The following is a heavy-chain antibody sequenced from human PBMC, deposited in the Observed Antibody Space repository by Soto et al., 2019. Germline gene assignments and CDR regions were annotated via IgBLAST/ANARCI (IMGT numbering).Heavy chain of an antibody. J-gene: IGHJ5*02. CDR3: ATARRHYDILTGYLSWFDP. CDR1: GYTFTSYY. CDR2: IIPIFGTA. Sequence: SVKVSCKASGYTFTSYYMHWVRQAPGQGLEWMGGIIPIFGTANYAQKLQGRVTMTEDTSTDTAYMELSSLRSEDTAVYYCATARRHYDILTGYLSWFDPWGQGTLVTVSS. D-gene: IGHD3-9*01. V-gene: IGHV1-69*06.